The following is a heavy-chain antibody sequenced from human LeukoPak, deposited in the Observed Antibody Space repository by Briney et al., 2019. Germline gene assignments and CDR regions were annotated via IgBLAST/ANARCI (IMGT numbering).Heavy chain of an antibody. CDR1: GGSISSYY. Sequence: SETLSLTCTVSGGSISSYYWSWLRQPPGKGLEWIGYIHYSGSINYNPSLKSRVTISVDTSKNQFSLKLRSVTAADTAVYYCARYSGSYSGFDYWGQGTLVTVSS. CDR2: IHYSGSI. D-gene: IGHD1-26*01. J-gene: IGHJ4*02. CDR3: ARYSGSYSGFDY. V-gene: IGHV4-59*08.